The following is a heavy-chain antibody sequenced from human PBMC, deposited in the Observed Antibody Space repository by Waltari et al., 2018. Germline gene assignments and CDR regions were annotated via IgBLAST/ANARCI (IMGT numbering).Heavy chain of an antibody. Sequence: QVQLQQWGAGLLKPSETLSLTCAVYGGSFSGYYWSWIRQPPGKGLEWIGEINHIGSTTYNPSLKSRVTISVDTSKNQFSLKLSSVTAADTAVYYCARAGGVYYYYGMDVWGQGTTVTVSS. J-gene: IGHJ6*02. CDR2: INHIGST. CDR1: GGSFSGYY. D-gene: IGHD3-16*01. V-gene: IGHV4-34*01. CDR3: ARAGGVYYYYGMDV.